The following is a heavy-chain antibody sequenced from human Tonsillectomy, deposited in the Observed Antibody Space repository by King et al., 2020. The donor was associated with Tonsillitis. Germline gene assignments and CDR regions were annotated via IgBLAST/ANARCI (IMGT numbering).Heavy chain of an antibody. D-gene: IGHD6-13*01. CDR3: AWLIAVAAWLEHPYVDY. CDR1: GFSLSNARMG. Sequence: VTLKESGPVLVKPTETLTLTCTVSGFSLSNARMGVSWIRQPPGKALEWLAHIFSNGENSYNTSLKTRLTIPKDTSKSQVVLTMTNMDPVDTATYYCAWLIAVAAWLEHPYVDYWGQGTLVTVSS. CDR2: IFSNGEN. J-gene: IGHJ4*02. V-gene: IGHV2-26*01.